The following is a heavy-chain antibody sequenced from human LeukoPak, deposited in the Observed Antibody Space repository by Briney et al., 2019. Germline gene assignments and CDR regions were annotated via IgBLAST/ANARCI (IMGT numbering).Heavy chain of an antibody. D-gene: IGHD1-26*01. CDR1: GFTVSSNY. CDR3: ARGAIVGATLSPFDI. J-gene: IGHJ3*02. V-gene: IGHV3-53*01. Sequence: PGGSLRLSCAASGFTVSSNYMSWVRQAPGKGLEWVSVIYSGGSTYYADSVKGRFTISRDNSKNTLYLQMNSLRAEDTAEYYCARGAIVGATLSPFDIWGQGTMVTVSS. CDR2: IYSGGST.